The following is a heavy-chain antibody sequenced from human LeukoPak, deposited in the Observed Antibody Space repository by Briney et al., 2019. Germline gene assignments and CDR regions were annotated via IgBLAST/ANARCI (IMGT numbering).Heavy chain of an antibody. CDR2: VYYSGTT. CDR3: ARGGSYGSR. V-gene: IGHV4-59*01. D-gene: IGHD5-18*01. CDR1: GNSISGYY. Sequence: SETLSLTCTVNGNSISGYYWSWIRQPPGKGLEWIGNVYYSGTTNYNPSLKSRVTISVDTSKNQFSLKLTSVTAADTAVYYCARGGSYGSRWGQGTLVTVSS. J-gene: IGHJ4*02.